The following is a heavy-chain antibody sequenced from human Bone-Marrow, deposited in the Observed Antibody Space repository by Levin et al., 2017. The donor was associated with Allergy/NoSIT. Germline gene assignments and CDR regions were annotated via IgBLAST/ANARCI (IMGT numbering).Heavy chain of an antibody. V-gene: IGHV4-30-4*01. CDR2: IYYSGST. Sequence: SETLSLTCTVSGGSISSGDYYWSWIRQPPGKGLEWIGYIYYSGSTYYNPSLKSRVTISVDTSKNQFSLKLSSVTAADTAVYYCARGGSSSSWYVEWFDPWGQGTLVTVSS. CDR1: GGSISSGDYY. D-gene: IGHD6-13*01. J-gene: IGHJ5*02. CDR3: ARGGSSSSWYVEWFDP.